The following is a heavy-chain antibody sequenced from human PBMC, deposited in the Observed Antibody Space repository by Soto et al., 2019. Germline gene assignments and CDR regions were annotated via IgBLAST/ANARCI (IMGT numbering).Heavy chain of an antibody. CDR3: ASGIAVAGTGYDY. Sequence: PSETLSLTCTVSGGSISSYYCSWIRQPPGKGLEWIGYIYYSGSTNYNPSLKSRVTISVDTSKNQFSLKLSSVTAADTAVYYCASGIAVAGTGYDYWGQGTLVTVSS. V-gene: IGHV4-59*01. J-gene: IGHJ4*02. D-gene: IGHD6-19*01. CDR1: GGSISSYY. CDR2: IYYSGST.